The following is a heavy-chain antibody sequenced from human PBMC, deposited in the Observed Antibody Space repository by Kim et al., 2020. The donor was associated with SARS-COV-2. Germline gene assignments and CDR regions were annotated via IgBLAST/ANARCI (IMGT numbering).Heavy chain of an antibody. D-gene: IGHD6-19*01. CDR1: GGSISSYY. V-gene: IGHV4-59*01. CDR2: IYYSGST. J-gene: IGHJ4*02. Sequence: SETLSLTCTVSGGSISSYYWSWIRQLPGKGLEWIGYIYYSGSTNYNPSLKSRVTISVDTSKNQFSLKLSSVTAADTAVYYCARVKEGYTSGWYEDYWGQGTLVTVSS. CDR3: ARVKEGYTSGWYEDY.